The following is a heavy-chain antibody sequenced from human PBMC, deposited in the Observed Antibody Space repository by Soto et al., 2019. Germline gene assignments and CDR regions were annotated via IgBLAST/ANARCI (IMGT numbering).Heavy chain of an antibody. Sequence: QVQLQESGPGLVKPSETLSLTCTVSGGSISSYYWSWIRQPPGKGLEWIGYIYYSGSTNYNPSLRSRVTISVDTSKNQFSLKLSSVTAADTAVYYCATAGLGCRRKICAFDIWGQGTMVTVSS. CDR1: GGSISSYY. V-gene: IGHV4-59*08. D-gene: IGHD6-19*01. CDR2: IYYSGST. CDR3: ATAGLGCRRKICAFDI. J-gene: IGHJ3*02.